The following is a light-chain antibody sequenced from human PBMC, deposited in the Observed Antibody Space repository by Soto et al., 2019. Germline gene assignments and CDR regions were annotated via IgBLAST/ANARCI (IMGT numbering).Light chain of an antibody. CDR2: GAS. CDR3: QQYGSSRT. V-gene: IGKV3-20*01. CDR1: QSISSN. J-gene: IGKJ1*01. Sequence: EIVMTQSPATLSVSPGERATLSCRASQSISSNLAWYQQKPGQAPRLLIYGASSRATGIPDRFSGGGSGTDFTLTISRLEPEDFAVYYCQQYGSSRTFGQGTKVDIK.